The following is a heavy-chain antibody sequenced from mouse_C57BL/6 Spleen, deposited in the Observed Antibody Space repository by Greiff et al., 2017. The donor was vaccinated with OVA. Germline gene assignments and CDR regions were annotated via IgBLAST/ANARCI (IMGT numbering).Heavy chain of an antibody. Sequence: QVQLQQPGAELVKPGASVKLSCTASGYTFTSYWMHWVKQRPGQGLEWIGMIHPNSGSTNYNEKFKSKATLTVDKSSSTAYMQLSSLTSEDSAVYYCARMDGDGRYFDVWGTGTTVTVSS. CDR1: GYTFTSYW. V-gene: IGHV1-64*01. CDR2: IHPNSGST. CDR3: ARMDGDGRYFDV. J-gene: IGHJ1*03. D-gene: IGHD2-13*01.